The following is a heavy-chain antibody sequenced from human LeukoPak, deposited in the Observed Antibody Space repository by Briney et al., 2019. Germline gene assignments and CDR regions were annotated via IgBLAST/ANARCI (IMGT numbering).Heavy chain of an antibody. CDR1: GFTFSNAW. Sequence: GGSLRLSCAASGFTFSNAWMSWVRQAPGKGLEWVGRIKSKTDGGTTDYAAPVKGRFTISRDDSKNTLYLQMNSLKTEDTAVYYCTTLGGLLPDHDAFDIWGQGTMVTVSS. CDR3: TTLGGLLPDHDAFDI. D-gene: IGHD2-21*02. V-gene: IGHV3-15*01. CDR2: IKSKTDGGTT. J-gene: IGHJ3*02.